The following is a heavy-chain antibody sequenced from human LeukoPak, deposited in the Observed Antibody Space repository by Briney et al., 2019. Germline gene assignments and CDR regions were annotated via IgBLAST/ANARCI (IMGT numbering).Heavy chain of an antibody. CDR2: IRNKANSYTT. Sequence: GGSLRLSCAASGXTFSDHYMDWVRQAPGKGLEWVGRIRNKANSYTTEYAASVKGRFTISREDPKNSLYLQMNSLKTEDTAVYYCARVNWYFDLWGRGTLVIVSS. CDR1: GXTFSDHY. CDR3: ARVNWYFDL. J-gene: IGHJ2*01. V-gene: IGHV3-72*01.